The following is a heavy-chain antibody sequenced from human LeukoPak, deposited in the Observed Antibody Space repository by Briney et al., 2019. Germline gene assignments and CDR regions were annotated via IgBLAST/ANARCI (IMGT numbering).Heavy chain of an antibody. V-gene: IGHV3-48*01. CDR3: ARAGFLAATTRAEYFQH. D-gene: IGHD4-17*01. CDR1: GFTFSSYS. CDR2: ISSSSSTI. Sequence: PGGSLRLSCAASGFTFSSYSMNWVRQAPGKGLEWVSYISSSSSTIYYADSVKGRFTISRDNAKNSLYLQMNSLRAEDTAVYYCARAGFLAATTRAEYFQHWGQGTLVTVSS. J-gene: IGHJ1*01.